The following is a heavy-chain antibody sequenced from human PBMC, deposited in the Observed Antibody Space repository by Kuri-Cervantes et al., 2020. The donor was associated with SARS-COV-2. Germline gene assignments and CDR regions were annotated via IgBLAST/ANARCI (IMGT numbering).Heavy chain of an antibody. Sequence: GGSLRLSCAASGFTFSSYGMHWVRQAPGKGLEWVAVIWYDGSNKYYADSVKGRFTISRGNSKNTLYLQMNSLRAEDTAVYYCARDRGIVETFDYWGQGTLVTVSS. J-gene: IGHJ4*02. V-gene: IGHV3-33*01. D-gene: IGHD2/OR15-2a*01. CDR1: GFTFSSYG. CDR3: ARDRGIVETFDY. CDR2: IWYDGSNK.